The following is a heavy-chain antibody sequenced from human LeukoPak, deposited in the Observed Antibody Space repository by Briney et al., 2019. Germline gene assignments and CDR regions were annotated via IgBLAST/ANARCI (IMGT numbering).Heavy chain of an antibody. J-gene: IGHJ6*02. CDR3: ARRQLWLREDYGMDV. Sequence: PSETLSLTCTVSGGSISSYYWSWIRQPPGKGLEWIGYIYYSGSTNYNPSLKSRVTISVDTSKNQFSLQLSSVTAADTAVYYCARRQLWLREDYGMDVWGQGTTVTVSS. CDR1: GGSISSYY. V-gene: IGHV4-59*08. CDR2: IYYSGST. D-gene: IGHD5-18*01.